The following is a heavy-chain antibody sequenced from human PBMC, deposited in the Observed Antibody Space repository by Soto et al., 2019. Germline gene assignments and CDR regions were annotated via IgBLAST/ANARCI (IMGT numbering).Heavy chain of an antibody. CDR2: INPNSGGT. V-gene: IGHV1-2*04. D-gene: IGHD6-13*01. CDR3: ARVPPYSSSWYVFDY. Sequence: GASVKVSCKASGYTFTGYYMHWVRQAPGQGLEWMGWINPNSGGTNYAQKFQGWVTMTRDTSISTAYMELSRLRSDDTAVYYCARVPPYSSSWYVFDYWGQGTLVTVSS. CDR1: GYTFTGYY. J-gene: IGHJ4*02.